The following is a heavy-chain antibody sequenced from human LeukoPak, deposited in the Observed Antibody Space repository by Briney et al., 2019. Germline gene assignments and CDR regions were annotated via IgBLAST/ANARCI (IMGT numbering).Heavy chain of an antibody. J-gene: IGHJ6*02. V-gene: IGHV3-23*01. Sequence: GGSLRLSCAASGFTFTSFAMNWARQAPGKGLEWVSVISGSGGTTHYADSVKGRFTISRDNFKNTLYLQMNSLRAEDTAVYYCAKKRYENGTSSAGYLDVWGQGTTVTVSS. CDR3: AKKRYENGTSSAGYLDV. CDR1: GFTFTSFA. D-gene: IGHD1-1*01. CDR2: ISGSGGTT.